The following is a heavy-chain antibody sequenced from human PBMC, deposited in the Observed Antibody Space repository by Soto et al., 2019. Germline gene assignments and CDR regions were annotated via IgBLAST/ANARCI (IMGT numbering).Heavy chain of an antibody. CDR3: ARREIQGPIDY. D-gene: IGHD1-26*01. CDR1: GYSISSSNW. CDR2: IYYSGTT. Sequence: QVQLQESGPGLVKPSDTLSLTCAVSGYSISSSNWWGWIRQPPGKGLGWIGYIYYSGTTYYNPSLKSRATISVDTSKNQFSLKLTSVTAVDTAVYYCARREIQGPIDYWGQGTLVTVSS. J-gene: IGHJ4*02. V-gene: IGHV4-28*01.